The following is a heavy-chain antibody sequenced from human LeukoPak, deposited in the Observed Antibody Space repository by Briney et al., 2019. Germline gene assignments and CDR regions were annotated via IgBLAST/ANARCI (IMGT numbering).Heavy chain of an antibody. CDR2: ISSSGSAI. V-gene: IGHV3-11*04. D-gene: IGHD3-3*01. J-gene: IGHJ4*02. CDR3: ARDLDYDFWSGMN. Sequence: GGSLRLSCAASGFTFSDYYMNWIRQAPGKGLEWLSYISSSGSAIYYADSVKGRFTISRDNAKNSLYLQMNSLRAEDTAVYYCARDLDYDFWSGMNWGQGTLVTVSS. CDR1: GFTFSDYY.